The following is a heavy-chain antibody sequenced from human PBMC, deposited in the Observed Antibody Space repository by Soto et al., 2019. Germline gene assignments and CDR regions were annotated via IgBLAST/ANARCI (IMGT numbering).Heavy chain of an antibody. J-gene: IGHJ1*01. D-gene: IGHD3-22*01. CDR3: ARAPDYYDSSGPKYFPH. CDR2: INHSGST. CDR1: GGSFSGYY. V-gene: IGHV4-34*01. Sequence: QVQLQQWGAGLLKPSETLSLTCAVYGGSFSGYYWSWIRQPPGKGLEWIGEINHSGSTNYNPSLKSRVTISVDTSKNQFSLKLSSVTAADTAVYYCARAPDYYDSSGPKYFPHWGQGTLVTVSS.